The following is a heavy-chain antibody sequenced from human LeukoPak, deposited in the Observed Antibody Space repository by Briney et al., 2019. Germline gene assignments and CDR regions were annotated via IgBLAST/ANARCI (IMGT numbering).Heavy chain of an antibody. CDR2: IYYSGST. D-gene: IGHD2-15*01. V-gene: IGHV4-30-4*01. J-gene: IGHJ6*04. Sequence: SQTLSLTCTVSGGSISSGDYYWSWIRQPPGKGLEWIGYIYYSGSTYYNSSLKSRVTMSVDTSKNQFSLKLSSVTAADMAVYYCVRDVVVTAHMDVWGKGTTVTVSS. CDR1: GGSISSGDYY. CDR3: VRDVVVTAHMDV.